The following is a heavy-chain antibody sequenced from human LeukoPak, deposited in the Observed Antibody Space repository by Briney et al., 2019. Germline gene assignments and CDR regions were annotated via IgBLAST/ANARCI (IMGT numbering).Heavy chain of an antibody. D-gene: IGHD4-17*01. CDR3: TRDSLDYGDYVG. CDR1: GFTFSNYA. J-gene: IGHJ4*02. V-gene: IGHV3-49*03. Sequence: GGSLRLSCAASGFTFSNYAMSWFRQAPGKGLEWVGFIRSKAYGGTTEYAASVKGRFTISRDDSKSIAYLQMNSLKTEDTAVYYCTRDSLDYGDYVGWGQGTLVTVSS. CDR2: IRSKAYGGTT.